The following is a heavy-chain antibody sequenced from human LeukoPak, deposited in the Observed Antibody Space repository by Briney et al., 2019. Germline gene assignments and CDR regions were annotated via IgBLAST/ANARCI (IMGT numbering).Heavy chain of an antibody. J-gene: IGHJ4*02. CDR1: GYTFTSYD. D-gene: IGHD2/OR15-2a*01. V-gene: IGHV1-8*01. CDR2: MNPNSGNT. CDR3: ARGVGYYQDPPETNY. Sequence: GASVKVSCKASGYTFTSYDINWVRQATGQGLEWMGWMNPNSGNTGYAQKFQGRVTMTRNTSISTAYMELSSLRSEDTAVHYCARGVGYYQDPPETNYWGQGTLVTVSS.